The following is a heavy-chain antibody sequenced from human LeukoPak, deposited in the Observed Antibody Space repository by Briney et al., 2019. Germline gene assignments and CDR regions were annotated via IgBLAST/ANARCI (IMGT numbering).Heavy chain of an antibody. CDR1: GFTFSSYG. CDR2: ISYDGSNK. J-gene: IGHJ3*02. V-gene: IGHV3-30*03. Sequence: GGSLRLSCAASGFTFSSYGMHWVRQAPGKGLEWVAVISYDGSNKYYADSVKGRFTISRDNSKNTLYLQMNSLRAEDTAVYYCARVRSGWYSDAFDIWGQGTMVTVSS. D-gene: IGHD6-19*01. CDR3: ARVRSGWYSDAFDI.